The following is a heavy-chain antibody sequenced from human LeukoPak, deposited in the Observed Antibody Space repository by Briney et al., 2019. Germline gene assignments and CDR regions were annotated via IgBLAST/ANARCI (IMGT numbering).Heavy chain of an antibody. Sequence: SETLSLTCTVSGDSLSSGLYYWGWIRQPPGKGLTWVGSVYYSGSTLFSASFENRVAMPVDRSKNQFSLKLSSVTAADTATSYYGRLCKVTTCAKFEYWGQGILVTVAS. CDR1: GDSLSSGLYY. J-gene: IGHJ4*02. CDR2: VYYSGST. CDR3: GRLCKVTTCAKFEY. V-gene: IGHV4-39*01. D-gene: IGHD2-21*02.